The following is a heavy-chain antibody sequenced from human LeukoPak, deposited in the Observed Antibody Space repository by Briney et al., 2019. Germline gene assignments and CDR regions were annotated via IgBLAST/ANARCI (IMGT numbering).Heavy chain of an antibody. CDR2: INPNSGDT. CDR1: GYTFTDYY. V-gene: IGHV1-2*02. CDR3: ARVGGSYKPDFDY. Sequence: ASVKVSCKASGYTFTDYYMHWVRQAPGQGLEWMGWINPNSGDTNYAQQFQGRVTMTRDTSISTAYMELSGLTSDDTAVYYCARVGGSYKPDFDYWGQGTLVTVSS. D-gene: IGHD1-26*01. J-gene: IGHJ4*02.